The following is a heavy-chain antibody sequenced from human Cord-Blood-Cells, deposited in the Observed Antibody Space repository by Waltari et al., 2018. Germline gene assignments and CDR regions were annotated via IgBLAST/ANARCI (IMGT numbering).Heavy chain of an antibody. D-gene: IGHD3-16*01. CDR1: GFPSRSYR. Sequence: QVQLVESGGGVVQPGTALRLSCAASGFPSRSYRMHLFRQAPGKGLEWVAVIWNDGSNKYYADSVKGRFTISRDNSKNTLYLQMNSLRAEDTAVYYCARDIRLGYFDYWGQGTLVTVSS. J-gene: IGHJ4*02. CDR3: ARDIRLGYFDY. CDR2: IWNDGSNK. V-gene: IGHV3-33*01.